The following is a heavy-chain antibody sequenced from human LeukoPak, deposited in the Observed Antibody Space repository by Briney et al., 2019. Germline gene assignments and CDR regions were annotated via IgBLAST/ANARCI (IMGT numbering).Heavy chain of an antibody. V-gene: IGHV4-4*09. CDR2: IYTSGST. D-gene: IGHD3-3*01. Sequence: SETLSLTCTVSGGSISSYYWSWLRQPPGKGLEWIGYIYTSGSTNYNTSLKSRVTISVDTSKNQCSLKLSSVTAADTAVYYCARHSSRTIFGVVMTYYYYMDVWGKGTTVTVSS. J-gene: IGHJ6*03. CDR3: ARHSSRTIFGVVMTYYYYMDV. CDR1: GGSISSYY.